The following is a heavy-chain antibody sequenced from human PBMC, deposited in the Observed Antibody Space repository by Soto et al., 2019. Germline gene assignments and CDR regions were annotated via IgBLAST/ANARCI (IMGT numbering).Heavy chain of an antibody. V-gene: IGHV4-61*01. J-gene: IGHJ3*02. Sequence: QVQLQESGPGLVKPSETLSLTCTVSGGSVSSGSYYWSWIRQPPGKGLEWIGYIYYSGSTNYNPSLKSRVTISVDTSKNQFSLKLSSVTAADTAVYYCARDSYDSSVKEDAFDIWGQGTMVTVSS. CDR1: GGSVSSGSYY. CDR3: ARDSYDSSVKEDAFDI. CDR2: IYYSGST. D-gene: IGHD3-22*01.